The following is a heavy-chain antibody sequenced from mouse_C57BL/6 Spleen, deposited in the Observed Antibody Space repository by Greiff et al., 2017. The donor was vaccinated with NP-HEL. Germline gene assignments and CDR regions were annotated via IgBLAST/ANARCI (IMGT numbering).Heavy chain of an antibody. J-gene: IGHJ1*03. D-gene: IGHD2-4*01. Sequence: EVQLQESGPGLVKPSQSLSLTCSVTGYSITSGYYWNWIRQFPGNKLEWMGYISYDGSNNYNPSLKNRISITRDTSKNQFFLKLNSVTTEDTATYYCAREGGLGGYFDVWGTGTTVTVSS. CDR3: AREGGLGGYFDV. CDR1: GYSITSGYY. V-gene: IGHV3-6*01. CDR2: ISYDGSN.